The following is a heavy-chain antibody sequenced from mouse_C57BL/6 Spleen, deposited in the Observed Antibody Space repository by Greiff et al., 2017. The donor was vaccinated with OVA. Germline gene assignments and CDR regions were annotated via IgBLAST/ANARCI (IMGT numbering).Heavy chain of an antibody. J-gene: IGHJ4*01. D-gene: IGHD2-5*01. Sequence: EVQLQQSGPELVKPGASVKIPCKASGYTFTDYNMDWVKQSHGKSLQWIGDINPNNGGTIYNQKFKGKATLTVDKSSSTAYTELRGLTSEDTAVYYGARQSNPYYAMDYWGQGTSVTVSS. CDR3: ARQSNPYYAMDY. CDR2: INPNNGGT. V-gene: IGHV1-18*01. CDR1: GYTFTDYN.